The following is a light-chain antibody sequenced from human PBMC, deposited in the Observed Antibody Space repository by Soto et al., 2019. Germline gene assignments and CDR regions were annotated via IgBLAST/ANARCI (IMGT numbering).Light chain of an antibody. CDR1: QSVSSN. Sequence: EMVFTQSTGTLSLSPVESATLSCMAIQSVSSNLAWHQQKPGQAPRILMYDASTRATGISARFSGSGSGTEFTLTISSLQSEDFAVYYCQQYHNWPITSAHGARLEIK. CDR2: DAS. V-gene: IGKV3-15*01. J-gene: IGKJ5*01. CDR3: QQYHNWPIT.